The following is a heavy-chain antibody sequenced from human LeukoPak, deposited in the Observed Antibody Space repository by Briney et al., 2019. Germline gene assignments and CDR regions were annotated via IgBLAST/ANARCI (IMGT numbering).Heavy chain of an antibody. D-gene: IGHD5-12*01. CDR2: VNASAST. CDR3: GRHSVHIYSGYDKYFDY. Sequence: SETLSLTCTVFGSSISPYYWNWIRQPAGRGLEWISRVNASASTISNPSLKSRLPMSSDTSKNQFSLNLRSLTAADTAVYHCGRHSVHIYSGYDKYFDYWGQVTLAAVP. V-gene: IGHV4-4*07. CDR1: GSSISPYY. J-gene: IGHJ4*02.